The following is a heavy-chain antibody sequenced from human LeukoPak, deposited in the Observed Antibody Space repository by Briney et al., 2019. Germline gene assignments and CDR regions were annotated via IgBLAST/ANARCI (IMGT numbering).Heavy chain of an antibody. V-gene: IGHV3-21*01. Sequence: PGGSLRLSCVASGFTFSRYTMNWVRQAPGKGLEWVSAISGSSDHIHYADSMKGRYTISRDSAKNSLYLQMNSLTAEDTAVYYCARDFFDSSGHYYDAYWGQGTLVTVSS. CDR2: ISGSSDHI. D-gene: IGHD6-19*01. CDR1: GFTFSRYT. CDR3: ARDFFDSSGHYYDAY. J-gene: IGHJ4*02.